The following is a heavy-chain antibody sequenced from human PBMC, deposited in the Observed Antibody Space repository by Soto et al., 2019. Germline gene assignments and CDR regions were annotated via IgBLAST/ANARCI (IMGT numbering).Heavy chain of an antibody. V-gene: IGHV1-69*13. D-gene: IGHD3-22*01. CDR2: IIPIFGTA. J-gene: IGHJ4*02. CDR1: GGTFSSYA. CDR3: ARPAADYYDSSGYGYYFDY. Sequence: SVKVSCKASGGTFSSYAISWVRQAPGQGLEWMGGIIPIFGTANYAQKFQGRVTITADESTSTAYMELSSLRSEDTAVYYCARPAADYYDSSGYGYYFDYWGQGTLVTVSS.